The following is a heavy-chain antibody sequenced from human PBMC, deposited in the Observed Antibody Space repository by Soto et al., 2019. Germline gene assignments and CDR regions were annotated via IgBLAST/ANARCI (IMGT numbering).Heavy chain of an antibody. J-gene: IGHJ5*02. Sequence: PGGSLRLSCAASGFTFSSYSMSWVRQAPGKGLEWVSAISGSGGSTYYADSVKGRFTISRDNSKNTLYLQMNSLRAGDTAVYYSAATLMIWSGYYNFDPWGQGTLVTVSS. CDR2: ISGSGGST. CDR3: AATLMIWSGYYNFDP. CDR1: GFTFSSYS. D-gene: IGHD3-3*01. V-gene: IGHV3-23*01.